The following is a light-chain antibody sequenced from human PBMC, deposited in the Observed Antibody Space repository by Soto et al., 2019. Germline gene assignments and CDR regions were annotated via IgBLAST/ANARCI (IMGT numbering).Light chain of an antibody. J-gene: IGKJ1*01. Sequence: EIAMTQSPATLSVSPGERATLSCRASQSVRSDLAWYQQRPGQAPRLLIYGASTRATGIPARFSGSGSGTEFTLTISSLQSEDFALYYCQQYNDWPPWTFGQGTKVDIK. V-gene: IGKV3-15*01. CDR3: QQYNDWPPWT. CDR2: GAS. CDR1: QSVRSD.